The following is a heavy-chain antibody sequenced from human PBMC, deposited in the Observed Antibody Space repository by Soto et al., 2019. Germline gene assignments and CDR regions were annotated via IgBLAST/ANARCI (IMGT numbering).Heavy chain of an antibody. D-gene: IGHD2-15*01. CDR2: ISSSSSTI. Sequence: EVQLVDSGGGLVQPGGSLRLSCAASGFTFSSYSMNWVRQAPGKGLEWVSYISSSSSTIYYADSVKGRFTISRDNAKNSLYLQMNSLRAEDTAVYYCARDYCSGGSCYHFDYWGQGTLVTVSS. CDR1: GFTFSSYS. CDR3: ARDYCSGGSCYHFDY. J-gene: IGHJ4*02. V-gene: IGHV3-48*01.